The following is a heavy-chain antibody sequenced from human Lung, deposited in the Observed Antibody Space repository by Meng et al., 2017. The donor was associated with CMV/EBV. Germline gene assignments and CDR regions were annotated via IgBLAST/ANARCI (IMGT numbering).Heavy chain of an antibody. CDR2: VYSSGST. Sequence: QVQLQESGPGLVKPSQTLSLTGNVSGASVSSPGSYWNWIRQHPGKGLEWPGLVYSSGSTDYNPSLRRRATISLDTSKNQFSLTLTSVTSADTAVYYCTSVPPGLSSGWSDFWGQGTLVTVSS. V-gene: IGHV4-31*03. CDR1: GASVSSPGSY. J-gene: IGHJ4*02. CDR3: TSVPPGLSSGWSDF. D-gene: IGHD6-19*01.